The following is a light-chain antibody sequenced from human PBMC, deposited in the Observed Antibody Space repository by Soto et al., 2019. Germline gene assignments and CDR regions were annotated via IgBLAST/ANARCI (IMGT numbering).Light chain of an antibody. J-gene: IGLJ1*01. CDR2: EGS. CDR1: SSDVGNYNL. Sequence: QSVLTQPASVSGSPGQSITISCTGTSSDVGNYNLVSWYQQHPGKAPKLMIYEGSKRPSGVSNRFSGSKSGNTASLTISGLQAEDEADYYCCSYAGSRTFYVFGSGTKLTVL. V-gene: IGLV2-23*03. CDR3: CSYAGSRTFYV.